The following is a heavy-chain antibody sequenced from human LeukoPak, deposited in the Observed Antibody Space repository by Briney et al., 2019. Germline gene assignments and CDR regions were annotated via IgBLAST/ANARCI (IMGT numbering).Heavy chain of an antibody. D-gene: IGHD6-6*01. J-gene: IGHJ6*03. CDR2: IYTSGST. Sequence: PSETLSLTXTVSGGSISSYYWSWIRQPAGKGLEWLGRIYTSGSTNYNPSLKSRVTLSVDTSKNQFSLKLSSVTAADTAVYYCARELIAAPYYYYYYYMDVWGKGTTVTVSS. V-gene: IGHV4-4*07. CDR3: ARELIAAPYYYYYYYMDV. CDR1: GGSISSYY.